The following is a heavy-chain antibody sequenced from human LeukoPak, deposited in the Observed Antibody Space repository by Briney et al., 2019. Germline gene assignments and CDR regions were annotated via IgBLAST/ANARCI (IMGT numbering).Heavy chain of an antibody. CDR1: GFTFSSYE. CDR3: ARDYRGYRAPYYFDY. CDR2: IKQDGSEK. D-gene: IGHD2-15*01. V-gene: IGHV3-7*01. Sequence: GGSLRLSCAASGFTFSSYEMNWVRRAPGKGLEWVANIKQDGSEKYCVDSVKGRFTISRDNAKNSLYLQMNSLRAEDTAVYYCARDYRGYRAPYYFDYWGQGTLVTVSS. J-gene: IGHJ4*02.